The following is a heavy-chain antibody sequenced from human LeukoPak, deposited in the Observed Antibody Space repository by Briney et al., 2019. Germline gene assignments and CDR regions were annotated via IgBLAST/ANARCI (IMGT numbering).Heavy chain of an antibody. D-gene: IGHD3-10*01. CDR1: GYTFTGYY. CDR3: ARDRSDRVRGVIVDY. CDR2: INPNSGGT. Sequence: ASVKVSCKASGYTFTGYYMHWVRQAPGQGLEWMGWINPNSGGTNYAQKFQGRVAMTRDTSISTAYMELSRLRSDDTAVYYCARDRSDRVRGVIVDYWGQGTVVTVSS. J-gene: IGHJ4*02. V-gene: IGHV1-2*02.